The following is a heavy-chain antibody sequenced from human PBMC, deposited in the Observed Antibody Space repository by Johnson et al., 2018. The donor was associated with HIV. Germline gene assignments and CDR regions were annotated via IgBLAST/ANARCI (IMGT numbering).Heavy chain of an antibody. D-gene: IGHD3-22*01. CDR1: GFTFSSYA. J-gene: IGHJ3*02. CDR3: AKAREYDSTGHDAFDI. CDR2: ISSSGSTI. V-gene: IGHV3-48*04. Sequence: VQLVESGGGVVQPGGSLRLSCVASGFTFSSYAMHWVRQAPGKGLEWVSYISSSGSTIYYADSVKGRFTISRDNAKNSLYLQMNSLRAEDTAVYYCAKAREYDSTGHDAFDIWGQGTMVTVSS.